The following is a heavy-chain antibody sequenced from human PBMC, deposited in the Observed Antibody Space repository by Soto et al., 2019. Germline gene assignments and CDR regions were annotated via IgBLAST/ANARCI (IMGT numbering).Heavy chain of an antibody. D-gene: IGHD3-9*01. CDR3: ARDLHFDWVVDY. CDR2: IYYSGST. V-gene: IGHV4-31*03. J-gene: IGHJ4*02. Sequence: QVQLPESGPGLVKPSQTLSLTCTVSGGSISRGRYYWIRIRKHPGKGLEWLGYIYYSGSTYYNPSLNSRATTSVDTSKDQFSRKLSAVTAADTAVYDCARDLHFDWVVDYWGQGTLVTV. CDR1: GGSISRGRYY.